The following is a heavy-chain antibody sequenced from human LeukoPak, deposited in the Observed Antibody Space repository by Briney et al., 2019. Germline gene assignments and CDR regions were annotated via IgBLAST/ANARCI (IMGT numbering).Heavy chain of an antibody. V-gene: IGHV3-74*01. CDR2: INSDGSST. CDR1: GFTFSSYW. J-gene: IGHJ4*02. D-gene: IGHD3-10*01. Sequence: GGSLRLSCAASGFTFSSYWMSWVRQAPGKGLVWVSRINSDGSSTSYADSVKGRFTISRDNAKNTLYLQMNSLRAEDTAVYYCARTPWSGYENDYWGQGTLVTVSS. CDR3: ARTPWSGYENDY.